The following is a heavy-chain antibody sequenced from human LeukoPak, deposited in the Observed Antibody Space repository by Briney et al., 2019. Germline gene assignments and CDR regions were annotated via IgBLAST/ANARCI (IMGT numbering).Heavy chain of an antibody. CDR1: GFTFSSYG. Sequence: GGSLRLSCAASGFTFSSYGMHWVRQAPGKGLEWVAFIRYDGSNKYYADSVKGRFTISRDNSKNTLYLQMNSLRAEDTAVYYCAKEPSDYDFWSGPPSDAFDIWGQGTMVTVSS. CDR2: IRYDGSNK. CDR3: AKEPSDYDFWSGPPSDAFDI. D-gene: IGHD3-3*01. V-gene: IGHV3-30*02. J-gene: IGHJ3*02.